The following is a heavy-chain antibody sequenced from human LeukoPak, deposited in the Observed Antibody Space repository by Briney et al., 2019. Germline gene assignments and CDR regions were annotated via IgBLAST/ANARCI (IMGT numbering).Heavy chain of an antibody. CDR2: IYDSGST. V-gene: IGHV4-59*08. CDR1: GGSISSYY. J-gene: IGHJ5*02. CDR3: AGPLNWFDP. Sequence: SETLSLTCIVSGGSISSYYWSWIRQPPGKGLEWIGYIYDSGSTNYNPSLKSRVIISVDTSKNQFSLRLSSVTAADTAVYYCAGPLNWFDPWGQGTLVTVSS.